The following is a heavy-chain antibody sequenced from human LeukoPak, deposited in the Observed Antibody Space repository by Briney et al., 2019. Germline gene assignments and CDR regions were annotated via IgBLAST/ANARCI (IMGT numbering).Heavy chain of an antibody. Sequence: SETLSLTCTVSGGSISSYYWSWIRQPPGKGLEWIGYIYYSGSTNYNPSLKSRVTISVDTSKNQFSLKLSSVTAADTAVYYCARDGYCSSTSCYLGWFDPWGQGTLVTVSS. V-gene: IGHV4-59*12. CDR2: IYYSGST. CDR1: GGSISSYY. J-gene: IGHJ5*02. CDR3: ARDGYCSSTSCYLGWFDP. D-gene: IGHD2-2*03.